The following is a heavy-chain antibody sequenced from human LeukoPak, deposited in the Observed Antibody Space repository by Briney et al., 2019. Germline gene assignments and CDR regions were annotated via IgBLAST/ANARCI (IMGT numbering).Heavy chain of an antibody. CDR1: GGSISTYY. Sequence: PSETLSLICTVSGGSISTYYWTWIRQPPGKGLEWIGYSYYSGSTHYNPSLKSRVTTSVGTSKNQFSLKLTSVTAADTAVYYCARGYSSGRVDYWGQGTLVTVSS. V-gene: IGHV4-59*01. J-gene: IGHJ4*02. CDR2: SYYSGST. CDR3: ARGYSSGRVDY. D-gene: IGHD6-19*01.